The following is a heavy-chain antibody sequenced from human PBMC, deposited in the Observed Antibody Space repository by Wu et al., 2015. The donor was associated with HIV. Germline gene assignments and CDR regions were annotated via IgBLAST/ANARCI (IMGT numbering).Heavy chain of an antibody. CDR3: ARGVVVVPAATPLLTDY. CDR2: INPNSGGT. V-gene: IGHV1-2*02. J-gene: IGHJ4*02. CDR1: GYTFTGYY. Sequence: QVQLVQSGAEVKKPGASVKVSCKASGYTFTGYYMHWVRQAPGQGLEWMGWINPNSGGTNYAQKFQGRVTMTRDTSISTAYMELSRLRSDDTAVYYCARGVVVVPAATPLLTDYWGQGTLVTVSS. D-gene: IGHD2-2*01.